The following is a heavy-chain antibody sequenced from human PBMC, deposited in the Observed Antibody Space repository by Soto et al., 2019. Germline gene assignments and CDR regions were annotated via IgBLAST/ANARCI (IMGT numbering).Heavy chain of an antibody. CDR3: ARGGGAAALTFDY. Sequence: GGSLRLSCAASGFTVSSNYMSWVRQAPGKGLEWVSVIYSGGSTYYADSVKGRFTISRDNSKNTLYLQMNSLRAEDTAVYYCARGGGAAALTFDYWGQGTLVTVSS. J-gene: IGHJ4*02. CDR1: GFTVSSNY. CDR2: IYSGGST. D-gene: IGHD2-21*01. V-gene: IGHV3-53*01.